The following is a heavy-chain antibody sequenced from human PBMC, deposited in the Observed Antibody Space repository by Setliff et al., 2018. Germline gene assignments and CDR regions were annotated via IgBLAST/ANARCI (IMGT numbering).Heavy chain of an antibody. CDR1: GYTFTSYA. CDR3: AREVVLEWLSTYYYYYYMDV. CDR2: INAGNGNT. J-gene: IGHJ6*03. D-gene: IGHD3-3*01. Sequence: ASVKVSCKASGYTFTSYAMHWVRQAPGQRLEWMGWINAGNGNTKYSQKFQGRVTITRDTSASTAYMELSSLRSEDTAVYYCAREVVLEWLSTYYYYYYMDVWGKGTTVTV. V-gene: IGHV1-3*01.